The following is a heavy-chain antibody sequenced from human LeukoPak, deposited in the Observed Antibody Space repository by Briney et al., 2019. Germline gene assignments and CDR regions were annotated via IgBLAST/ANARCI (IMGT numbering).Heavy chain of an antibody. CDR2: IYYSGST. CDR1: GGSISSYY. Sequence: SETLSLTCTVSGGSISSYYWSWIRQPPGGGLGWSGYIYYSGSTNYNPSLKSRVTISVDTSKNQFSLKLSSVTAADTAVYYCARHADADLWSGTPYYFDYWGQGTLVTVSS. D-gene: IGHD3-3*01. V-gene: IGHV4-59*08. J-gene: IGHJ4*02. CDR3: ARHADADLWSGTPYYFDY.